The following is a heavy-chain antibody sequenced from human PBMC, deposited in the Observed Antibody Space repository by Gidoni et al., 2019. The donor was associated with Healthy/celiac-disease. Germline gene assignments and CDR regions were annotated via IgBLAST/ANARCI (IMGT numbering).Heavy chain of an antibody. J-gene: IGHJ4*02. CDR1: GFTFSSYS. D-gene: IGHD3-22*01. Sequence: EVQLVESGGGLVKPGGSLRLSCAASGFTFSSYSMNWVRQAPGKGLECVSSISSSSSYIYYADSVKGRFTISRDNAKNSLYLQMNSLRAEDTAVYYCARGAYYYDSSGYYQFDYWGQGTLVTVSS. CDR2: ISSSSSYI. CDR3: ARGAYYYDSSGYYQFDY. V-gene: IGHV3-21*01.